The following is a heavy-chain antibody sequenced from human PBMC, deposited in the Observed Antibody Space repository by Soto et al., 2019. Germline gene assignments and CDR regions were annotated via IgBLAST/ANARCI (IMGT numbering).Heavy chain of an antibody. Sequence: EVQLLESGGVLVQPGGSLRLSCAASGFSFSGYAMTWVRQAPGKGLEWVSTTGASGRTTYYADSVKGRFTVSRDNSKTTLDLQMSSLRADDTAVYYCATVHNTARSFDYWGQVTLVTVSS. J-gene: IGHJ4*02. CDR1: GFSFSGYA. V-gene: IGHV3-23*01. CDR3: ATVHNTARSFDY. CDR2: TGASGRTT. D-gene: IGHD1-20*01.